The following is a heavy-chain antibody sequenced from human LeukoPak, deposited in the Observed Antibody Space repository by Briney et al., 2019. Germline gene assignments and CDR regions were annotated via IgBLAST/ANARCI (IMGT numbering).Heavy chain of an antibody. CDR2: ISYDGSNK. CDR1: GFTFSSYG. J-gene: IGHJ3*02. D-gene: IGHD4-23*01. CDR3: AKDTVGAFDI. V-gene: IGHV3-30*18. Sequence: GGSLRLSRAASGFTFSSYGMHWVRQAPGKGLEWVAVISYDGSNKYYADSVKGRFTISRDNSKNTLYLQMNSLRAEDTAVYYCAKDTVGAFDIWGQGTMVTVSS.